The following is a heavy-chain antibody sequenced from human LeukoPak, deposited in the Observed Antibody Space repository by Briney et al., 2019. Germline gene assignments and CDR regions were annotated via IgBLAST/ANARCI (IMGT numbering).Heavy chain of an antibody. V-gene: IGHV1-2*02. J-gene: IGHJ4*02. CDR2: INPNSGGT. Sequence: ASVKVSCKASGYTFTGYYMHWVRQAPGQGLEWMGWINPNSGGTNYAQKFQGRVAMTRDTSISTAYMELSRLRSDDTAVYYCARGLFWSGYLIDYWGQGTLVTVSS. D-gene: IGHD3-3*01. CDR1: GYTFTGYY. CDR3: ARGLFWSGYLIDY.